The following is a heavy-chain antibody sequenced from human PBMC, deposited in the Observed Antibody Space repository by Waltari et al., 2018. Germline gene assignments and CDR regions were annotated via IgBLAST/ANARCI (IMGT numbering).Heavy chain of an antibody. CDR3: ARVHNYDFWSGYARWFDP. D-gene: IGHD3-3*01. Sequence: QLQLQESGPGLVKPSETLSLTCTVSGGSISSSSYYWGWIRQPPGKGLEWIGSIYYSGSTYYNPSLKSRVTISVDTSKNQFSLKLSSVTAADTAVYYCARVHNYDFWSGYARWFDPWGQGTLVTVSS. J-gene: IGHJ5*02. V-gene: IGHV4-39*07. CDR2: IYYSGST. CDR1: GGSISSSSYY.